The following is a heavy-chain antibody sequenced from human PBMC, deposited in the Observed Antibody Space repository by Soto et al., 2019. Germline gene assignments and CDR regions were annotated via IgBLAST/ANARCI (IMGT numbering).Heavy chain of an antibody. CDR3: GRSVAVTGAHIDY. J-gene: IGHJ4*02. D-gene: IGHD2-8*02. V-gene: IGHV4-59*01. CDR1: GGSISGSY. Sequence: QVQLQESGPGLVKPSETLSLTCSVSGGSISGSYWSWIRQSPGKGLEWLGYVYYTGSTNYSPSLRSRVSISVDTAKNEFSLRMSSVTAATTAVYFGGRSVAVTGAHIDYWGQGTQVTVSS. CDR2: VYYTGST.